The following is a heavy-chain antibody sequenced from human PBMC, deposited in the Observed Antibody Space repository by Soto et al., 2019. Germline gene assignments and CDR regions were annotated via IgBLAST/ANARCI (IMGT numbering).Heavy chain of an antibody. V-gene: IGHV3-30*18. CDR3: AKDEGVGGTLGLFDY. Sequence: QVQLVESGGGAVQPGESLRLSCVASGFDFTYYAMHWVRQAPGKGLESVAVMSSDGSKIHHTDSVKGRFTISRDNSQNTLYLQMNSLRKEDTAVYFCAKDEGVGGTLGLFDYRGQGNLVSVSS. CDR2: MSSDGSKI. CDR1: GFDFTYYA. D-gene: IGHD1-26*01. J-gene: IGHJ4*02.